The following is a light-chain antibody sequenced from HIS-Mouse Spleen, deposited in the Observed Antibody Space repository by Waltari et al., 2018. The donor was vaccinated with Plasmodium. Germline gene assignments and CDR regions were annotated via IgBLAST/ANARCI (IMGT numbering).Light chain of an antibody. CDR2: EVS. J-gene: IGLJ2*01. CDR3: SSYAGSNNLV. Sequence: QSALTQPPSASGSPGQSVTISCPGTSSDVGGYHYVSWYQPHPGKAPKLMIYEVSKRPSGVPDRFSGSKSGNTASLTVSGLQAEDEADYYCSSYAGSNNLVFGGGTKLTVL. CDR1: SSDVGGYHY. V-gene: IGLV2-8*01.